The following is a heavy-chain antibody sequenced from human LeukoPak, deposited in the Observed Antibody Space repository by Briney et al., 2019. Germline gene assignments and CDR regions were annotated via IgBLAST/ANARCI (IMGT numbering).Heavy chain of an antibody. J-gene: IGHJ4*02. CDR2: IKLDGSSK. CDR1: GFTFSSFW. Sequence: GGSLRLSCAASGFTFSSFWMSWVRQAPGKGLEWVANIKLDGSSKFYVDSVKGRFTISRDNAKNSLYLQMNSLRAEDTAVYYCARDQPEIAVAGVFDYWGQGNLVTASS. V-gene: IGHV3-7*01. D-gene: IGHD6-19*01. CDR3: ARDQPEIAVAGVFDY.